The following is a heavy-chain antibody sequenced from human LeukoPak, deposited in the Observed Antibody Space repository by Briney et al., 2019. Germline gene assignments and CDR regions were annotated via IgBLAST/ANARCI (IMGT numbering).Heavy chain of an antibody. CDR1: GYTFTSYY. CDR3: AREEMATIDFDY. D-gene: IGHD5-24*01. V-gene: IGHV1-46*01. CDR2: INPSGGST. J-gene: IGHJ4*02. Sequence: ASVKVSCKASGYTFTSYYMHWVRQAPGQGLEWMGIINPSGGSTSYAQKFQGRVTITRDTSASTAYMELSSLRSEDTAVYYCAREEMATIDFDYWGQGTLVTVSS.